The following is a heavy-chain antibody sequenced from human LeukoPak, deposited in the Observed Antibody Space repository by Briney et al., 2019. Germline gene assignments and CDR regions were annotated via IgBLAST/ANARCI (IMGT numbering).Heavy chain of an antibody. CDR1: GFTFSSYA. CDR2: ISYDGSNK. V-gene: IGHV3-30*04. D-gene: IGHD6-6*01. CDR3: ARDPTTGSSSDSFCDY. J-gene: IGHJ4*02. Sequence: GGSLRLSCAASGFTFSSYAMHWVRQAPGKGLEWVAVISYDGSNKYYADSVKGRFTISRDNSKNTLYLQMNSLRAEDTAVYYCARDPTTGSSSDSFCDYWGQGTLVTVSS.